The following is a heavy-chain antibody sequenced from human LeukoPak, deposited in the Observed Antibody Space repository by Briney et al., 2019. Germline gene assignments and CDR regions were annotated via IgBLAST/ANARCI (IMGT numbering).Heavy chain of an antibody. V-gene: IGHV3-23*01. D-gene: IGHD2-2*01. CDR1: GFSFNIYG. CDR2: VGGGNDI. Sequence: GGSLRLSCVGSGFSFNIYGMSWVRQAPGKGLEWVSSVGGGNDIHYADSVKGRFTGSRDDAKNTVYLQMDSLRAEDTAVYYCAKDQGYCSSTSCYADYWGQGTLVSVSS. J-gene: IGHJ4*02. CDR3: AKDQGYCSSTSCYADY.